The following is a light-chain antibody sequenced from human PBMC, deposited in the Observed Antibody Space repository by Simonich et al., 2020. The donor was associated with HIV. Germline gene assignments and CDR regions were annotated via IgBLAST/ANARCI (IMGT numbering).Light chain of an antibody. CDR3: SSYTSSSTFV. Sequence: QSALTQPASVSGSPGQSITISCTGTSSDVGGYNYVSWYQQHPGKAPKRMISDVSKPPSGVSNRFSGSKSGNTASLTISGLQAEDEADYYCSSYTSSSTFVFGGGTKLTVL. CDR2: DVS. V-gene: IGLV2-14*01. CDR1: SSDVGGYNY. J-gene: IGLJ2*01.